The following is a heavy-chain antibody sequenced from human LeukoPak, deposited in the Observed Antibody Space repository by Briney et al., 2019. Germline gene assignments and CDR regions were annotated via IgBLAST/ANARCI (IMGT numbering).Heavy chain of an antibody. CDR1: GFTFSSYW. V-gene: IGHV3-74*01. D-gene: IGHD2-21*02. J-gene: IGHJ4*02. CDR3: ARAGDDTTANCYY. CDR2: INSDGSNT. Sequence: GGSLRLSCAASGFTFSSYWMHWVRQAPGKGLVWVSRINSDGSNTRYADSVKGRFTISRDNAKNTLYLEMNSLRDEDAAVYYCARAGDDTTANCYYWGQGALVTVSS.